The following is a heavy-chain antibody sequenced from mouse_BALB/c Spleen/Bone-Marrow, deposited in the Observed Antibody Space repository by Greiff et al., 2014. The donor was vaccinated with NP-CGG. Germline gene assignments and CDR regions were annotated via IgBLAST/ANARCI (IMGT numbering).Heavy chain of an antibody. Sequence: VQLQQSGAELVMPGASVKMSCTASGYTFTDYWMHWVKQRPGQGLEWIGAIDTSDSYTSYNQKFKGKATLTVDESSSTAYMQLSSRTSEDAAVDDCARERDYGRSPIDYWGQGTTLTVSS. V-gene: IGHV1-69*01. CDR2: IDTSDSYT. J-gene: IGHJ2*01. CDR3: ARERDYGRSPIDY. CDR1: GYTFTDYW. D-gene: IGHD1-1*01.